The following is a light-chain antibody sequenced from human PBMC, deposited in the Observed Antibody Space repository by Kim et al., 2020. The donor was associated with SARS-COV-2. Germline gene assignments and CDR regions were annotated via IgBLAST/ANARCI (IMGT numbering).Light chain of an antibody. CDR3: AAWDDSLNGPSVV. J-gene: IGLJ2*01. V-gene: IGLV1-44*01. CDR1: SSNIGSNT. CDR2: SNN. Sequence: QSVLTQPPSASGTPGQRVTISCSGSSSNIGSNTVNWYQQLPGTAPKLLIYSNNQRPSGVPDRFSGSKSGTSASLAISGLQSEDEADYYCAAWDDSLNGPSVVFGGGTQLTV.